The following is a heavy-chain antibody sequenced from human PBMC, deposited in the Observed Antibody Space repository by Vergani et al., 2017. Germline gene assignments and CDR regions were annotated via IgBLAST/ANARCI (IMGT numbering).Heavy chain of an antibody. CDR1: GFTFSNAW. V-gene: IGHV3-15*01. CDR2: IKSKTDGGTT. CDR3: TTDRCADFWSGYYQH. J-gene: IGHJ4*02. Sequence: EVQLVESGGGLVKPGGSLRLSCAASGFTFSNAWMSWVRQAPGKGLELVGRIKSKTDGGTTDYAAPVKGRFTISRDDSKNTLYLQMTSLKTDDTAVYYCTTDRCADFWSGYYQHWGQGTLVTVSS. D-gene: IGHD3-3*01.